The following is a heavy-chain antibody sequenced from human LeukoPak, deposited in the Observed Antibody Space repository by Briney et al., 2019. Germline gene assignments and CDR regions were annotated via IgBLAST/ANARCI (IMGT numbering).Heavy chain of an antibody. J-gene: IGHJ4*02. CDR2: ISDNGGST. V-gene: IGHV3-64D*06. CDR3: VKGASSGWYEYIDY. CDR1: GFTFSSYA. D-gene: IGHD6-19*01. Sequence: PGGSLRLSCSASGFTFSSYAIHWVRQAPGKGLEYVSAISDNGGSTYYADSVKGRFTISRDNSKNTLYLQMSSLRAEDTAVYYCVKGASSGWYEYIDYWGQGTLVTVSS.